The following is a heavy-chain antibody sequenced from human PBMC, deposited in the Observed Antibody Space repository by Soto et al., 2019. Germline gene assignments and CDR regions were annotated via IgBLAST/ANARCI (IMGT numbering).Heavy chain of an antibody. D-gene: IGHD4-17*01. Sequence: QVQLVQSGAEVKKPGSSVKVSCKASGGTFSSYAISWVRQAPGQGLEWMGGIIPIFGTANYAQKFQGRVTITADESTSTAYMELSSLISEDTAVYYCASTVTAVDYYYYGMDVWGQGTTVTVSS. CDR3: ASTVTAVDYYYYGMDV. CDR2: IIPIFGTA. V-gene: IGHV1-69*12. CDR1: GGTFSSYA. J-gene: IGHJ6*02.